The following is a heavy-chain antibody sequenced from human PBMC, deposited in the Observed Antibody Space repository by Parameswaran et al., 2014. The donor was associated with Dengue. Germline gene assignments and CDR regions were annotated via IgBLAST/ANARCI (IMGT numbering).Heavy chain of an antibody. CDR2: ISSSSTYT. D-gene: IGHD2-15*01. J-gene: IGHJ6*02. Sequence: WIRQPPGKGLEWVSYISSSSTYTNYADSVKGRFTISRDKAKNSLYLQMDSLRAEDTVVYYCARDATYCSGGSCYPFYYYGMDVWGQGTTVTVSS. CDR3: ARDATYCSGGSCYPFYYYGMDV. V-gene: IGHV3-11*05.